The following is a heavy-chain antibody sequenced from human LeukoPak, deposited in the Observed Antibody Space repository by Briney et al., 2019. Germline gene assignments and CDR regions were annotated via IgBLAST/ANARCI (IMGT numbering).Heavy chain of an antibody. J-gene: IGHJ4*02. D-gene: IGHD3-9*01. CDR3: ATQERIYDVLTAYYNPKYFFDH. Sequence: KPSETLSLTCTVSGGSISSYYWSWIRQSPGKGLEWIGYIYYSGSTNYNPSLKSRVTISVDTSKNQFSLQLSSVTAADTAVYYCATQERIYDVLTAYYNPKYFFDHWRQGTLVTVSS. V-gene: IGHV4-59*08. CDR2: IYYSGST. CDR1: GGSISSYY.